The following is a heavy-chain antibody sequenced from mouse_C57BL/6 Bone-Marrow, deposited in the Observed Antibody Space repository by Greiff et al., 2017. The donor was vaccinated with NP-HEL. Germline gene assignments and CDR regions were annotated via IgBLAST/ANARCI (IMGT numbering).Heavy chain of an antibody. CDR2: IYPRSGNT. J-gene: IGHJ2*01. CDR1: GYTFTSYG. CDR3: ARLALTTVVGYYFDY. V-gene: IGHV1-81*01. Sequence: QVQLQQSGAELARPGASVKLSCKASGYTFTSYGISWVKQRTGQGLEWIGEIYPRSGNTYYNEKLKGKATLTADKSSSTAYMELRSLTSEDSAVYFWARLALTTVVGYYFDYWGQGTTLTVSS. D-gene: IGHD1-1*01.